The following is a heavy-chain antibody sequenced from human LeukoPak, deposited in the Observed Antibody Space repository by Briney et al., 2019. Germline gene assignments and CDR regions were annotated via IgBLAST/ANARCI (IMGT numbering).Heavy chain of an antibody. Sequence: EASVKVSCKASGGTFSSYAISWVRQAPGQGLEWMGGIIPIFGTANYAQKFQGRVTSTADESTSTAYMELSSLGSEDTAVYYCAREKYYDSSSYGMDVWGQGTTVTVSS. J-gene: IGHJ6*02. D-gene: IGHD3-22*01. CDR1: GGTFSSYA. V-gene: IGHV1-69*13. CDR2: IIPIFGTA. CDR3: AREKYYDSSSYGMDV.